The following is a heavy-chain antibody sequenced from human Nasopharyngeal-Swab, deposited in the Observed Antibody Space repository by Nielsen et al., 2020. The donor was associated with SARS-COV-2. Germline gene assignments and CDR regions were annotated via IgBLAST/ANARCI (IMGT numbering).Heavy chain of an antibody. CDR3: AGWITMIRGATFDI. Sequence: SVKVSCKASAGTFSSYAVSWVRQAPGQGLKWMGGIIPIFGTANYAQKFQGRVTITADESTSTAFMELSSLRSEDTAVYYCAGWITMIRGATFDIWGQGTMVTVSS. CDR1: AGTFSSYA. D-gene: IGHD3-10*01. J-gene: IGHJ3*02. CDR2: IIPIFGTA. V-gene: IGHV1-69*13.